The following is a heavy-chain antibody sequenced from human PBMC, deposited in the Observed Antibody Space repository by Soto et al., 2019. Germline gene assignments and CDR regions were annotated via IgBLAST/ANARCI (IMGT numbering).Heavy chain of an antibody. V-gene: IGHV1-24*01. CDR1: GYTLTELS. Sequence: ASVKVSCKVSGYTLTELSMHCVRQAPGKVLEWMGGFDPEDGETIYAQKFQGRVTMTEDTSTDTAYMELSSLRSEDTAVYYCATGGLDTAMATGYYYGMDVWGQGTTVTVSS. CDR3: ATGGLDTAMATGYYYGMDV. J-gene: IGHJ6*02. CDR2: FDPEDGET. D-gene: IGHD5-18*01.